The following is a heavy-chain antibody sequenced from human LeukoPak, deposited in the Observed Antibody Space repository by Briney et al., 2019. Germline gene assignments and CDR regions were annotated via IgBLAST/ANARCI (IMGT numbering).Heavy chain of an antibody. CDR1: GGSISTHY. Sequence: SETLSLTCTVSGGSISTHYWSWIRQPPGKGLEYIGFIYSSGITNYKPSLKSRVTMSLDTSKNQFSLKLSSVTAADTAVYYCARSIFGATSNPYYFDYWGQGTLVTVSS. V-gene: IGHV4-59*08. CDR3: ARSIFGATSNPYYFDY. D-gene: IGHD3-3*01. J-gene: IGHJ4*02. CDR2: IYSSGIT.